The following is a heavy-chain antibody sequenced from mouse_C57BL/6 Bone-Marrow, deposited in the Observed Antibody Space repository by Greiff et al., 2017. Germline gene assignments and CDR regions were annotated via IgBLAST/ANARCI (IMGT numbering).Heavy chain of an antibody. CDR3: ARRHYGSSGYAMDY. CDR1: GFTFSDYY. J-gene: IGHJ4*01. V-gene: IGHV5-12*01. D-gene: IGHD1-1*01. Sequence: DVKLVESGGGLVQPGGSLKLSCAASGFTFSDYYMSWVRQTPEKRLEWVAYISNGGGSTYYPDTVKGRFTISRDNAKNTLYLQMSRLKSEDTAMYYCARRHYGSSGYAMDYWGQGTSVTVSS. CDR2: ISNGGGST.